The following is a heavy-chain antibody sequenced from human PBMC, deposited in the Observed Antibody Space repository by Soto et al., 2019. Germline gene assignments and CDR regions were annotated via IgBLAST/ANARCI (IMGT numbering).Heavy chain of an antibody. V-gene: IGHV4-39*01. CDR3: ARQEYDILSGYPKSYGMDV. Sequence: QLQLQESGPGLVKPSETLSLTCTVSGGSISSSSHYWGWIRQPPGKGLEWIGSIYYSGSTYYNPSLKSRVTISVDTSKNQFSLKLSSVTAADTAVYYCARQEYDILSGYPKSYGMDVWGQGTTVTVSS. CDR2: IYYSGST. CDR1: GGSISSSSHY. J-gene: IGHJ6*02. D-gene: IGHD3-9*01.